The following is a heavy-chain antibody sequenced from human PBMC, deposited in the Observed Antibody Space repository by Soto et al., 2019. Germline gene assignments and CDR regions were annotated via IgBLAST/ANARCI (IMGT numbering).Heavy chain of an antibody. CDR2: INPNSGGT. CDR3: ARALEGEMINWFDP. J-gene: IGHJ5*02. D-gene: IGHD3-10*01. V-gene: IGHV1-2*04. CDR1: GYTFTGYY. Sequence: GASVKVSCKASGYTFTGYYMHWVRQAPGQGLEWMGWINPNSGGTNYAQKFQGWVTMTRDTSISTAYMELSRLRSDDTAVYYCARALEGEMINWFDPWGQGTLVTVSS.